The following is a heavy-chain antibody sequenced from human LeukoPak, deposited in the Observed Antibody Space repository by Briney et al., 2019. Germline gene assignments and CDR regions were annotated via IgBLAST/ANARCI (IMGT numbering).Heavy chain of an antibody. CDR3: ARESRRSGQIDY. J-gene: IGHJ4*02. CDR2: IYYSGST. Sequence: SSETLSLTCSVSGGSITSGSYYWSWIRQPAGKGLEWIGYIYYSGSTNYNPSLKSRVTISVDTSKNQFSLKLSSVTAADTAVYYCARESRRSGQIDYWGQGTLVTVSS. V-gene: IGHV4-61*10. CDR1: GGSITSGSYY. D-gene: IGHD2-15*01.